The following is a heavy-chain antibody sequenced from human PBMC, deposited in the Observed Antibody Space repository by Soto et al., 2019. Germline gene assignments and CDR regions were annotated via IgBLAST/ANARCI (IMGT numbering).Heavy chain of an antibody. CDR3: ERDIRRRTYYYDSSGYYLDY. Sequence: GGSLRLSCAASGFTFSDYYMSWIRQAPGKGLEWVSYISSSGSTIYYADSVKDRFTISRDNAKNSLYLQMNSLRAEDTAVYYCERDIRRRTYYYDSSGYYLDYWGQGTLVTVSS. CDR2: ISSSGSTI. V-gene: IGHV3-11*01. D-gene: IGHD3-22*01. CDR1: GFTFSDYY. J-gene: IGHJ4*02.